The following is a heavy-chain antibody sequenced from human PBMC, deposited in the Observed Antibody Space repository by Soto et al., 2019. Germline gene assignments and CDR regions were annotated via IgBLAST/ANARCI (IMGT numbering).Heavy chain of an antibody. CDR3: ATADVAGSEDY. CDR2: IIGTGGDI. J-gene: IGHJ4*02. Sequence: EVRLLESGGGLVQPGGSLRLSCAASGFTFSNYAMTWVRQAPGKGLEWASGIIGTGGDIYYADSVKGRFTTSRDNSKNILYLQMNSLRAEDTAVYFCATADVAGSEDYWGQGTLVTVSS. CDR1: GFTFSNYA. D-gene: IGHD3-10*01. V-gene: IGHV3-23*01.